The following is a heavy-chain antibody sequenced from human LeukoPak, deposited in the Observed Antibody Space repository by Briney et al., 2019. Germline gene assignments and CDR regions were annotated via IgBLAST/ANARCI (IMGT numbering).Heavy chain of an antibody. CDR2: FDPEDGET. CDR1: GYTLTELS. CDR3: ATEVLRYYYGSGSYVY. V-gene: IGHV1-24*01. J-gene: IGHJ4*02. Sequence: GASVKVSCKVSGYTLTELSMHWVRQAPGKGLEWMGGFDPEDGETIYAQKFQGRVTMTEDTSTDTAYMELSSLRSEDTAVYYCATEVLRYYYGSGSYVYWGQGTLVTVSS. D-gene: IGHD3-10*01.